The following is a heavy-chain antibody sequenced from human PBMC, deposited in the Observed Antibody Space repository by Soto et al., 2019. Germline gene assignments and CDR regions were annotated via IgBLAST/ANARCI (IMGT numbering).Heavy chain of an antibody. D-gene: IGHD6-19*01. Sequence: EVQLVESGGGLVQPGGSLKLSCAASGFTFSGSAMHWVRQASGKGLGWVGRIRSKANSYATAYAASVKGRFTISRDDSKNTAYLQMNSLKTEDTAVYYCTRAVSSGYSSGWYEYYFDYWGQGTLVTVSS. J-gene: IGHJ4*02. V-gene: IGHV3-73*02. CDR2: IRSKANSYAT. CDR3: TRAVSSGYSSGWYEYYFDY. CDR1: GFTFSGSA.